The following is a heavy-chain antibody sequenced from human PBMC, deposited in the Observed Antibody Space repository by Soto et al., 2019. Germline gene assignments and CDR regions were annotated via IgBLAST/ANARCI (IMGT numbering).Heavy chain of an antibody. J-gene: IGHJ6*02. Sequence: SVKVSCKASGYSVTSYYMHWVRQAPGQGLEWMGIINPNSGSTTYAQKFQGRVTMTRDTSTSPVYMELTSLTSGDTAVYYCARAGIDYFSSTNRNLYYYVMLFGGQGSTVTVS. CDR3: ARAGIDYFSSTNRNLYYYVMLF. CDR2: INPNSGST. CDR1: GYSVTSYY. V-gene: IGHV1-46*01. D-gene: IGHD2-2*01.